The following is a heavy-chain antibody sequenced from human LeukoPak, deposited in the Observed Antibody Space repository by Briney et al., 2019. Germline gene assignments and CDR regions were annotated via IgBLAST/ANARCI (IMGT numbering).Heavy chain of an antibody. CDR2: TSSSGSTI. CDR1: AFTFSSYE. V-gene: IGHV3-48*03. J-gene: IGHJ4*02. Sequence: GGSLRLSCAASAFTFSSYEMNWVRQAPGKGLEWVSYTSSSGSTIYYADSVKGRFTISRDNAKNSLYLQMNSLRAEDTAVYYCARDDEYYFDYWGQGTLVTVSS. CDR3: ARDDEYYFDY.